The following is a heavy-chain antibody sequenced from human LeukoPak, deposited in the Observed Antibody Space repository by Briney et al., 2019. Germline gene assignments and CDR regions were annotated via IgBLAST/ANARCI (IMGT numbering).Heavy chain of an antibody. Sequence: GSSVKVSCKASGGTFSSYAISWVRQAPGQGLEWMGRIIPIFGTANYAQKFQGRVTITADESTSTAYVELSSLRSEDTAVYYCARGRESSSWYNTRYYYYYGMDVWGQGTTVTVSS. CDR3: ARGRESSSWYNTRYYYYYGMDV. J-gene: IGHJ6*02. D-gene: IGHD6-13*01. V-gene: IGHV1-69*01. CDR1: GGTFSSYA. CDR2: IIPIFGTA.